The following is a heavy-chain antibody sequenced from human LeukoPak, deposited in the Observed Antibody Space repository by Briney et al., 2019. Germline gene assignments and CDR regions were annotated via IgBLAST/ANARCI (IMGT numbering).Heavy chain of an antibody. D-gene: IGHD3-10*01. CDR2: IYYSGST. J-gene: IGHJ4*02. CDR3: ARHGSYNSGSYSFDY. Sequence: SETLSLTCTVSGGSISSYYWSWIRQPPGKGLEWVGYIYYSGSTNYSPSLKSRVTISVDTSKNQFSLKLSSVTAADTAVYHCARHGSYNSGSYSFDYWGQGTLVTVSS. V-gene: IGHV4-59*08. CDR1: GGSISSYY.